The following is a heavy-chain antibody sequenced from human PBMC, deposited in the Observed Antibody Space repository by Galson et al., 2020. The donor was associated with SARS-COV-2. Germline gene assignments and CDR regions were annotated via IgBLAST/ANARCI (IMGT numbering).Heavy chain of an antibody. CDR2: IYPGDSDT. Sequence: GESLKISCKGSGYSFTNYWIGWVRQMPGKGLEWMRFIYPGDSDTRYSPPFQGQVTLSADKSITTAYLQWSSLKPSDTAMYYCARGRSVGWYGFGMDVWGQGATVTVSS. D-gene: IGHD6-19*01. CDR1: GYSFTNYW. J-gene: IGHJ6*02. V-gene: IGHV5-51*01. CDR3: ARGRSVGWYGFGMDV.